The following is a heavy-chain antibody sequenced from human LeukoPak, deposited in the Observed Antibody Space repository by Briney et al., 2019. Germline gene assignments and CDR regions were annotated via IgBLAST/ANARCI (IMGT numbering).Heavy chain of an antibody. D-gene: IGHD3-10*01. CDR2: INPNSGNT. CDR3: ARGVVTMLRGVITFWFDP. CDR1: GYTFTSYD. Sequence: ASVKVSCKGSGYTFTSYDINWVRQATGQGLEWMGWINPNSGNTGYAQKFQGRVTMTRNTSISTAYMELSSLRSEDTAVYYCARGVVTMLRGVITFWFDPWGQGTLVTVSS. V-gene: IGHV1-8*01. J-gene: IGHJ5*02.